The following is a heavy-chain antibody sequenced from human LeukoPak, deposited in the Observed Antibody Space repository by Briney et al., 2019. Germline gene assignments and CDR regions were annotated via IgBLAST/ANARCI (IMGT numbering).Heavy chain of an antibody. CDR1: GGSLSGYY. J-gene: IGHJ5*02. D-gene: IGHD3-10*01. Sequence: SETLSLTCAVYGGSLSGYYWSWIRQPPGKGLGWIGEINHSGSTNYNPSLKSRVTISVDTSKNQFSLKLSSVTAADTAVYYCARGKYYHASGASWGQGALVTVSS. CDR3: ARGKYYHASGAS. V-gene: IGHV4-34*01. CDR2: INHSGST.